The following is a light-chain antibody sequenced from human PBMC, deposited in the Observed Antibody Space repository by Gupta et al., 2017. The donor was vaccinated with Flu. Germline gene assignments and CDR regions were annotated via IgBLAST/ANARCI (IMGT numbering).Light chain of an antibody. CDR2: WAS. J-gene: IGKJ1*01. CDR3: QQYYSTPPA. V-gene: IGKV4-1*01. CDR1: QSVLYSSNNKNY. Sequence: IGMTQSPDSLAVSLGERATINCKSSQSVLYSSNNKNYLAWYQQKPGQPPKLLIYWASTRESGVPDRFSGSGSGTDFTLTISSLQAEDVAVYYCQQYYSTPPAFGQGTKVEIK.